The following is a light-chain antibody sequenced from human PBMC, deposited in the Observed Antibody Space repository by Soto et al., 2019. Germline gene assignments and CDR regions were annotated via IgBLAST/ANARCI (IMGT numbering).Light chain of an antibody. CDR3: QVWDSSTTHVV. Sequence: SYELTQPLSVSVALGQTARLTCGGNTIGSKNVNWYQQKPGQAPVLVIYRDSNRPSGIPERFSGSNSGNTATLTISRAQAGDEGDCYCQVWDSSTTHVVFGAGTKLTVL. CDR1: TIGSKN. V-gene: IGLV3-9*01. J-gene: IGLJ2*01. CDR2: RDS.